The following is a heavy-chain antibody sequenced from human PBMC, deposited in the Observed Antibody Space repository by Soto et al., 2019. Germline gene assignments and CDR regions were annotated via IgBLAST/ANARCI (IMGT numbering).Heavy chain of an antibody. J-gene: IGHJ5*02. V-gene: IGHV4-31*03. CDR2: IYYSGST. CDR1: GGSISSGGYY. D-gene: IGHD6-6*01. Sequence: SETLSLTCTVSGGSISSGGYYWSWIRQHPGKGLEWIGYIYYSGSTYYNPSLKSRVTISVDTSKNQFSLKLSSVTAADTAVYYCARYSSSLSWLDPWGQGTLVTVYS. CDR3: ARYSSSLSWLDP.